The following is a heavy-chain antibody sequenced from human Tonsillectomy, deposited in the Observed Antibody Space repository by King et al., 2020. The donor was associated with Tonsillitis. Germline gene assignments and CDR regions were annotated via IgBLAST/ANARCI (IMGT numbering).Heavy chain of an antibody. V-gene: IGHV3-9*01. CDR1: GFTFEDYA. CDR3: VKGRGVTVNSAFDI. D-gene: IGHD4-17*01. CDR2: ISWNSGSV. J-gene: IGHJ3*02. Sequence: VQLVESGGGLVQPDRSLRLSCAASGFTFEDYAIHWVRQAPGKGLEWVSGISWNSGSVGYADSVKGRFTISRDTAKNSLYLQMNSLRAEDTALYYCVKGRGVTVNSAFDIWGQGTMVTVSS.